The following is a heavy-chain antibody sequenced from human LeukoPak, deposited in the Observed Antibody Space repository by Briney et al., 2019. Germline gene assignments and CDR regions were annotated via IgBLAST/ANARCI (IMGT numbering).Heavy chain of an antibody. CDR3: ARLLNNDNAGDPDTFDM. D-gene: IGHD2-21*02. CDR2: IYYTGTT. CDR1: GGSISSHY. J-gene: IGHJ3*02. V-gene: IGHV4-59*11. Sequence: PSETLSLTCTVSGGSISSHYWSWIRQSPERGLEWIGFIYYTGTTRYNPSLQGRVTMSVDSSRNHFSLKLTSMTAADTALYYCARLLNNDNAGDPDTFDMWGQGTMVTVSS.